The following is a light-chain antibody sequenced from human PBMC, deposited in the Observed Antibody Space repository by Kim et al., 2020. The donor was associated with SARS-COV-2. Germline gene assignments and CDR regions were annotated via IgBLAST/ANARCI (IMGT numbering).Light chain of an antibody. V-gene: IGKV1-33*01. J-gene: IGKJ1*01. CDR3: QQYDNLWT. Sequence: LSASGGDRVTITCQASQDISNYLNWYQQKPGKAPKLLIYDASNLETGVPSRFSGSGSGTDFTFTISSLQPEDIATYYCQQYDNLWTFGQGTKVDIK. CDR1: QDISNY. CDR2: DAS.